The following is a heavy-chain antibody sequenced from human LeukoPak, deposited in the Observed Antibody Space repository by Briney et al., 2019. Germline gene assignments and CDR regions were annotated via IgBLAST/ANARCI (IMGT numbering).Heavy chain of an antibody. CDR1: GGSISSGTYY. J-gene: IGHJ4*02. V-gene: IGHV4-61*02. D-gene: IGHD4-23*01. CDR2: IYSSGST. CDR3: ARRPIHYGGNSHFDY. Sequence: SETLSLTCTVSGGSISSGTYYWSWIRQPAGKGLEWIGRIYSSGSTNYNPSLKSRITISVDTSKNQFSLKLSSVTAADTAVYYCARRPIHYGGNSHFDYWGQGTLVTVSS.